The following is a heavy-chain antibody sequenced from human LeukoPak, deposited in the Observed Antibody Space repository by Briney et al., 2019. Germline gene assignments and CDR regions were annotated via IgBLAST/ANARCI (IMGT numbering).Heavy chain of an antibody. CDR2: IWYDGSNK. CDR1: GFTFSSYG. CDR3: AKDGVYYYYGMDA. V-gene: IGHV3-30*02. J-gene: IGHJ6*02. Sequence: GGSLRLSCAASGFTFSSYGMHWVCQAPGKGLEWVAVIWYDGSNKYYADSVKGRFTISRDNSKNTLYLQMNSLRAEDTAVYYCAKDGVYYYYGMDAWGQGTTVTVSS.